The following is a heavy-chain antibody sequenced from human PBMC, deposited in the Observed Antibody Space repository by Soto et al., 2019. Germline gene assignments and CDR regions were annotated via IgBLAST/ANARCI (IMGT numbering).Heavy chain of an antibody. J-gene: IGHJ4*02. CDR1: GFTFSSCG. V-gene: IGHV3-33*01. CDR3: ARGDIGVVPAAIEY. CDR2: IWYDGSNK. Sequence: GGSLRLSCAASGFTFSSCGMHWVRQAPGKGLEWVAVIWYDGSNKYYADSVKGRFTISRDNSKNTLYLQMNSLRAEDTAVYYCARGDIGVVPAAIEYWGQGT. D-gene: IGHD2-2*01.